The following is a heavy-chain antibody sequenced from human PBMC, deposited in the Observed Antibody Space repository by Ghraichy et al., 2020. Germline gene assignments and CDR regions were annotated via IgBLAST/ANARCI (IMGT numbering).Heavy chain of an antibody. CDR2: IYTSGST. V-gene: IGHV4-4*09. J-gene: IGHJ5*02. CDR1: GGSISSYY. Sequence: SETLSLTCTVSGGSISSYYWSWIRQPPGKGLEWIGYIYTSGSTNYNPSLKSRVTISVDTSKNQFSLKLSSVTAADTAVYYCARLLSPLAPELERRRFWFDPWGQGTLVTVSS. CDR3: ARLLSPLAPELERRRFWFDP. D-gene: IGHD1-1*01.